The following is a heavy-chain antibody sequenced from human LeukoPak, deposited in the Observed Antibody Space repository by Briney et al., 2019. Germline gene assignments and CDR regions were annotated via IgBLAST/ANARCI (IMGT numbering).Heavy chain of an antibody. CDR3: ARVWFGELLYQAFPDY. D-gene: IGHD3-10*01. V-gene: IGHV1-18*01. CDR2: ISAYNGNT. J-gene: IGHJ4*02. Sequence: ASVKVSCKASGYTFTSYGISWVRQAPGQGLEWMGWISAYNGNTNYAQKLQGRVTMTTDTSTSTAYMELRSLRSDDTAVYYCARVWFGELLYQAFPDYWGQGTLVTVSS. CDR1: GYTFTSYG.